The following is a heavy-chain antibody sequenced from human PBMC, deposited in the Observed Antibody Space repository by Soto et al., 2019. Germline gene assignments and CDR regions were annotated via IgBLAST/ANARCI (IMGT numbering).Heavy chain of an antibody. D-gene: IGHD3-3*01. CDR1: GFSFSSYW. V-gene: IGHV3-7*01. CDR3: LGMAY. J-gene: IGHJ4*02. CDR2: ITPDGSGK. Sequence: GGSLRLSCAGFGFSFSSYWMNWVRQAPGKGLEWVANITPDGSGKYYLDSVKGRFTISRDNAKNSLFLQMNSLRAEDTAVYYCLGMAYWGQGTLVTVSS.